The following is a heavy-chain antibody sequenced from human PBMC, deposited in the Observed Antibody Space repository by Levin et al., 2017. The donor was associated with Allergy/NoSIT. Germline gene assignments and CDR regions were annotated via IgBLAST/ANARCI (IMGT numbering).Heavy chain of an antibody. D-gene: IGHD3-10*01. CDR1: GYTFTSYG. CDR3: AIGNYYGSGSYYRTLVTDRSYYSGMDV. J-gene: IGHJ6*02. CDR2: ISAYKGNT. V-gene: IGHV1-18*01. Sequence: EASVKVSCKASGYTFTSYGISWVRQAPGQGLEWMGWISAYKGNTNYAQKLQDRVTMTTDTSTSTAYMELRSLRSDDTAVYYCAIGNYYGSGSYYRTLVTDRSYYSGMDVWGQGTTVTVSS.